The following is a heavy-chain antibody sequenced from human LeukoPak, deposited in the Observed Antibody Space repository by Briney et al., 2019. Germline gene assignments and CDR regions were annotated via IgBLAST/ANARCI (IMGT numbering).Heavy chain of an antibody. Sequence: PSETLSLTCTVSGGSISSTYYWGWIRQPPGRGLEWIGIIYYSGSTYYNPSLKSRVTISVATSKNQFSLKLSSVTAADTAVYYCARQYCTSTTCWGYFDYWGQGTLVTVSS. CDR2: IYYSGST. CDR3: ARQYCTSTTCWGYFDY. J-gene: IGHJ4*02. D-gene: IGHD2-2*01. V-gene: IGHV4-39*01. CDR1: GGSISSTYY.